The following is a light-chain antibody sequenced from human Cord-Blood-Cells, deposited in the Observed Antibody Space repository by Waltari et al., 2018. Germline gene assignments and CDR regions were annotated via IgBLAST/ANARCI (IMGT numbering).Light chain of an antibody. CDR3: SSYTSSSTLV. Sequence: QSALTQPASVSGSPGQSITIPCPGTSSDVGGYNYVSWYQQHPGKAPKPMIYDVSNRPSGVSNRFSGSKSGNTASLTISGLQAEDEADYYCSSYTSSSTLVFGTGTKVTVL. CDR1: SSDVGGYNY. CDR2: DVS. J-gene: IGLJ1*01. V-gene: IGLV2-14*01.